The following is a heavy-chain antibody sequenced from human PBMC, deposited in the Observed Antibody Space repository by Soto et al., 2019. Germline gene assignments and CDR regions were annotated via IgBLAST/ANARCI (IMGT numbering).Heavy chain of an antibody. J-gene: IGHJ6*03. D-gene: IGHD4-17*01. V-gene: IGHV4-59*01. Sequence: QVQLQESGPGLVKPSETLSLTCTVSGGSISSYYWIWIRQPPGKGLEWIGYIYYSGSTNYNPSLKSRVTISVDTSKNQFSLKLSSVTAADTAVYYCARGDYGDYPHYYYYMDVWGKGTTVTVSS. CDR3: ARGDYGDYPHYYYYMDV. CDR2: IYYSGST. CDR1: GGSISSYY.